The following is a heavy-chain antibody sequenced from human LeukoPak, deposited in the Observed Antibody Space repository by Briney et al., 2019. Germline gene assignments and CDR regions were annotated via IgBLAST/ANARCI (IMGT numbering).Heavy chain of an antibody. V-gene: IGHV3-7*03. Sequence: TGGSLRLSCAASGFTFSSYWMNWARQAPGKGLEWVASINHNGNVDYYVDSVKGRFTISRDNAKNSLYLQINSLRAEDTAVYYCARSSYSGSSSVWGQGTMVTVSS. D-gene: IGHD6-6*01. J-gene: IGHJ3*01. CDR1: GFTFSSYW. CDR2: INHNGNVD. CDR3: ARSSYSGSSSV.